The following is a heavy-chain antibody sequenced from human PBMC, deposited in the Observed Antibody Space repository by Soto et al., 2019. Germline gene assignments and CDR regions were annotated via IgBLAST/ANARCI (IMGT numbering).Heavy chain of an antibody. D-gene: IGHD3-22*01. CDR1: GGSFSGYY. CDR2: INHSGGT. V-gene: IGHV4-34*01. CDR3: ARQRDYYDTSGDSYFDY. Sequence: SETLSLTCAVYGGSFSGYYWSWIRQPPGKGLEWIGEINHSGGTNYNPSLKSRVTISVDTSKNQFSLKLTSVTAADTAVYYCARQRDYYDTSGDSYFDYWGQGTLDTVSS. J-gene: IGHJ4*02.